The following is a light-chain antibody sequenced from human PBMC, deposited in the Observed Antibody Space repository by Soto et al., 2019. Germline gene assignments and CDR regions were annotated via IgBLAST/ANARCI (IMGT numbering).Light chain of an antibody. CDR3: QQYNNWPRT. V-gene: IGKV3-15*01. J-gene: IGKJ1*01. Sequence: EIVMTQSPVTLSVSPRERATLSCRASQSVSSNLAWYQQKRGQAPRLLIYAASTRATGIPARFSGSGSGTEFTLTLSSLQSEDFAFYYCQQYNNWPRTFGQGTKVEIK. CDR2: AAS. CDR1: QSVSSN.